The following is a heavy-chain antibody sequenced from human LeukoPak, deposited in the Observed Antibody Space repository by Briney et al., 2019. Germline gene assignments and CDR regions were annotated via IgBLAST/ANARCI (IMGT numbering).Heavy chain of an antibody. CDR2: ISYDGSNK. J-gene: IGHJ4*02. V-gene: IGHV3-30*04. CDR3: AREHPFDY. Sequence: GGSLRLSCAASGFTFSSYAMHWVRQAPGKGLEWVAVISYDGSNKYYADSVKGRFTISRDNSKNTLYLQMNSLRAEDTAVYYCAREHPFDYWGQGTLVTVSS. CDR1: GFTFSSYA.